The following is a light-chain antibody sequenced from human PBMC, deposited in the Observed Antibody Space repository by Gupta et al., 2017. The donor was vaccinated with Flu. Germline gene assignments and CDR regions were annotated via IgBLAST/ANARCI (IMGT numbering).Light chain of an antibody. CDR2: EDS. CDR3: QSSDISATWV. J-gene: IGLJ3*02. V-gene: IGLV3-25*03. Sequence: SFELTQPPSVSVSPGQTARITCSGDALTNQYAYWYQQKPGQAPVLVIYEDSERPSGIPERFSGSSSGKTVTLTINGVQAEDEADVYCQSSDISATWVFGGGTKLTGL. CDR1: ALTNQY.